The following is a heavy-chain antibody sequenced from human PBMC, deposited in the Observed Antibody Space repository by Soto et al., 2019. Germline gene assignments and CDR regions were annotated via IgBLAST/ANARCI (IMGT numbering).Heavy chain of an antibody. D-gene: IGHD3-22*01. Sequence: ASVKVSCKASGYTFTSYYMHWVRQAPGQGLEWMGIINPSGGSTSYAQKFQGRVTMTRDTSTSTVYMELSSLRSEDTAVYYCARSGRGDYYDSSGYPYWGQGTLVTVSS. CDR2: INPSGGST. CDR1: GYTFTSYY. V-gene: IGHV1-46*01. J-gene: IGHJ4*02. CDR3: ARSGRGDYYDSSGYPY.